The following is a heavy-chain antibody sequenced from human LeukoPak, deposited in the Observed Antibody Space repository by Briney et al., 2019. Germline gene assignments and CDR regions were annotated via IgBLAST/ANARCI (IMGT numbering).Heavy chain of an antibody. V-gene: IGHV3-30*18. D-gene: IGHD6-19*01. CDR2: ISYDGSNK. Sequence: GGSLRLSCAASGFTFSSYGMHWVRQAPGKGLEWVAVISYDGSNKYYADSVKGRFTISRDNSKNTLYLQMNSLRAEDTAVCYCAERSHSSGWYVDYWGQGTLVTVSS. CDR3: AERSHSSGWYVDY. J-gene: IGHJ4*02. CDR1: GFTFSSYG.